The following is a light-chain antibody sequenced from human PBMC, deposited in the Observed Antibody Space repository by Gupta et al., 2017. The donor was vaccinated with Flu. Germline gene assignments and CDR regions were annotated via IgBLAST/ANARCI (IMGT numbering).Light chain of an antibody. Sequence: EIVVTQSPATLSVSPGEGGTLQCRASESVSSNLAWYQQKLGQAPRLLIYGASTRATGIPARFSGSGSETEFTLSISSLQSEDFAVYYCQQYYTWPRFGQGTRVEIK. CDR1: ESVSSN. V-gene: IGKV3-15*01. CDR2: GAS. J-gene: IGKJ1*01. CDR3: QQYYTWPR.